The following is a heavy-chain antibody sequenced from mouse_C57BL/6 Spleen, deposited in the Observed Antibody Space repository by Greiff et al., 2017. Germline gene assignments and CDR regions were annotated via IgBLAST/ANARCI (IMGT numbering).Heavy chain of an antibody. Sequence: QVQLQQSGAELMKPGASVKLSCKATGYTFTGYWIEWVKQRPGHGLEWIGEILPGSGSTNSNEKFKGKATFTADTSSNTAYMQLSSLTTEDSAIYYCARNGYGNYFDYWGQGTTLTVSS. V-gene: IGHV1-9*01. CDR2: ILPGSGST. J-gene: IGHJ2*01. CDR1: GYTFTGYW. D-gene: IGHD2-1*01. CDR3: ARNGYGNYFDY.